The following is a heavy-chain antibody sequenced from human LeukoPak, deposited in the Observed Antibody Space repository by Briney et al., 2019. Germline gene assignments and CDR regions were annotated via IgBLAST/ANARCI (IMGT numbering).Heavy chain of an antibody. CDR2: IYHSGST. V-gene: IGHV4-30-2*01. Sequence: PSETLSLTCAVYGGSFSGYSWSWIRQPPGKGLEWIGYIYHSGSTYYNPSLKSRVTISVDRSKNQFSLKLSSVTAADTAVYYCARGDAFDIWGQGTMVTVSS. J-gene: IGHJ3*02. CDR1: GGSFSGYS. CDR3: ARGDAFDI.